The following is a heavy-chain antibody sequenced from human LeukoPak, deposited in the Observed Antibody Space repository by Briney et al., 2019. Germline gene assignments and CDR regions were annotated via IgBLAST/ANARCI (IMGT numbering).Heavy chain of an antibody. CDR3: AKAADADYPDY. CDR1: GFTLRTNY. Sequence: GGSLRVSCVCSGFTLRTNYMSYVGQAPGKGLEWVSVIYRAGTTYYADSVKGRFTISRDNSKNTLYLQMNSLRADDTAVYYCAKAADADYPDYWGQGTLVIVSS. V-gene: IGHV3-66*01. J-gene: IGHJ4*02. CDR2: IYRAGTT. D-gene: IGHD4-17*01.